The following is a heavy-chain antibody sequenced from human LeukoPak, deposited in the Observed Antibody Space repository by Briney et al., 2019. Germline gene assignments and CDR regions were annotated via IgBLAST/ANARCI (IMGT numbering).Heavy chain of an antibody. Sequence: SETLSLTCAVYGGSFSGYYWSWIRQPPGKGLEWIGEINHSGSTNYNPSLKSRVTISVDTSKNQFSLKLSSVTAADTAVYYCARGRKVVAYKPFDPWGQGTLVTASS. V-gene: IGHV4-34*01. D-gene: IGHD1-14*01. J-gene: IGHJ5*02. CDR3: ARGRKVVAYKPFDP. CDR1: GGSFSGYY. CDR2: INHSGST.